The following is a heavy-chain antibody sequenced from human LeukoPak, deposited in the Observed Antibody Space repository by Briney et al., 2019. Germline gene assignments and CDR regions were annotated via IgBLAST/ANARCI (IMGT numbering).Heavy chain of an antibody. V-gene: IGHV3-53*01. D-gene: IGHD3-22*01. Sequence: GGSLRLSCAASGFTVSSNYMSWVRQAQGKGLEWVSVIYSGGSTYYADSVKGRFTISRDKSKNTLYLQMNSLRDEDTAVYYCARDYRYYDSSGYYSFDYWGEGTLVTVSS. CDR3: ARDYRYYDSSGYYSFDY. CDR1: GFTVSSNY. J-gene: IGHJ4*02. CDR2: IYSGGST.